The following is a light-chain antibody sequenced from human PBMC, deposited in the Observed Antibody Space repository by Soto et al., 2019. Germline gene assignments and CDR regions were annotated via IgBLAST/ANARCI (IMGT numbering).Light chain of an antibody. V-gene: IGKV3D-15*01. Sequence: EIVLTQSPATLPVSPGERVTLSCRASQSVSDNLAWYQQKSGQAPRHLIYGASIRATDIPARFSGSGSGTEFSLTISSLQSEDFAVYYCQQYNDWPLTFGGGTKVEIK. CDR3: QQYNDWPLT. J-gene: IGKJ4*01. CDR2: GAS. CDR1: QSVSDN.